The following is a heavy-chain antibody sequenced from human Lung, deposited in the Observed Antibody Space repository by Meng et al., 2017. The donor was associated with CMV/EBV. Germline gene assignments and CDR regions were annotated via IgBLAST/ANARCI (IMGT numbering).Heavy chain of an antibody. CDR2: IKPKTGDT. V-gene: IGHV1-2*02. J-gene: IGHJ4*02. Sequence: ASVKVSCKGSGYTFSDYHIHWVRQAPGQGLEWMGWIKPKTGDTKYGPKFQGRVTMTRDTGITTAYMEVSRLTPDDTAVYFCARVSRGIMWNLFKAFWCQGTLVXVSS. CDR3: ARVSRGIMWNLFKAF. CDR1: GYTFSDYH. D-gene: IGHD1-7*01.